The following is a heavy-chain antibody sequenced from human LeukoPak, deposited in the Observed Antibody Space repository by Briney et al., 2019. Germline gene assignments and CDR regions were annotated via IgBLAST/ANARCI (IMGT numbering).Heavy chain of an antibody. CDR1: GFTFNNFA. CDR2: LSGSGSST. J-gene: IGHJ4*02. V-gene: IGHV3-23*01. CDR3: AKRPKYGNSWIDF. Sequence: GGSLRLSCAASGFTFNNFAMSWVRQAPGKGLDWVSGLSGSGSSTFYADSVEGRFTISRDNSNSTLYLQMNSLRAEDTAVYYCAKRPKYGNSWIDFWGQGTLVTVSS. D-gene: IGHD6-13*01.